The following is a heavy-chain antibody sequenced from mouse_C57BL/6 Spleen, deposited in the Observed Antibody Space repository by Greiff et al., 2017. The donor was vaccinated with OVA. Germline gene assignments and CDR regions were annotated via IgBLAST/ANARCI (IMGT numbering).Heavy chain of an antibody. CDR2: IDPSDSYT. CDR1: GYTFTSYW. Sequence: QVQLQQSGAELVKPGASVKLSCKASGYTFTSYWMQWVKQRPGQGLEWIGEIDPSDSYTNYNQKFKGKATLTVDTSSSTAYMQLSSLTSEDSAVYYCRMVTDYFDYWGQGTTLTVSS. D-gene: IGHD2-2*01. CDR3: RMVTDYFDY. V-gene: IGHV1-50*01. J-gene: IGHJ2*01.